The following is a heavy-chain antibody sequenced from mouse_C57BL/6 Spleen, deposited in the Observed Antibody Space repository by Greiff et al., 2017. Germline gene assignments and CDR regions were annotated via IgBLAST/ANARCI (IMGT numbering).Heavy chain of an antibody. D-gene: IGHD1-1*01. J-gene: IGHJ4*01. V-gene: IGHV1-64*01. Sequence: VKLQQPGAELVKPGASVKLSCKASGYTFTSYWMHWVKQRPGQGLEWIGMIHPNSGSTNYNEKFKSKATLTVHKSSSTAYMQLSSLTSEDSAVYYCASPYYYGSSPYSMDYWGQGTLVTVSS. CDR3: ASPYYYGSSPYSMDY. CDR2: IHPNSGST. CDR1: GYTFTSYW.